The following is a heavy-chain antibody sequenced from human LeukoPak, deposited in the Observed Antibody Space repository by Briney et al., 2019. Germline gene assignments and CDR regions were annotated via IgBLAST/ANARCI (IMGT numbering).Heavy chain of an antibody. CDR3: ARPVAPVYVNAFDI. CDR2: INTDGSST. CDR1: GFTFKNYW. V-gene: IGHV3-74*01. J-gene: IGHJ3*02. D-gene: IGHD1-14*01. Sequence: GGSLRLSCAASGFTFKNYWMHWVRQAPGKGLVWVSRINTDGSSTTFADSVKGRFTISRDNAKNSLYLQMNSLRAEDTAVYYCARPVAPVYVNAFDIWGQGTMVTVSS.